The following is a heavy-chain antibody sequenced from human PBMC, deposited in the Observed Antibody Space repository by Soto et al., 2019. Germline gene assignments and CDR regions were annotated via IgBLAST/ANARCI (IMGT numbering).Heavy chain of an antibody. Sequence: EVQLLESGGGLVQPGGSLRLSCAASGFTFSSYAMSWVRQAPGKGLEWVSAISGSGGSTYYADSVKGRFTISRDNSKNTLYLQINSLRAEDTAVYYCAKLLRYCSSTSCYAPDYWGQGTLVTVSS. CDR3: AKLLRYCSSTSCYAPDY. V-gene: IGHV3-23*01. CDR2: ISGSGGST. J-gene: IGHJ4*02. D-gene: IGHD2-2*01. CDR1: GFTFSSYA.